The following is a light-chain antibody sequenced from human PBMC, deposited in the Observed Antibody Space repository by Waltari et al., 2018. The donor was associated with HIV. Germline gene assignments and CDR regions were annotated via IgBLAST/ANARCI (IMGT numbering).Light chain of an antibody. CDR3: CSYAGTYTYVL. Sequence: QSALTQPRSVSGSPGQSVTISCTGTSSDVGGYDSVSWYLQHPGKVPKLIIYEVIKRPSWVPDRFAGATSGNTASLTISGLQTEDEADYFCCSYAGTYTYVLFGGGTKLTVL. CDR1: SSDVGGYDS. V-gene: IGLV2-11*01. J-gene: IGLJ3*02. CDR2: EVI.